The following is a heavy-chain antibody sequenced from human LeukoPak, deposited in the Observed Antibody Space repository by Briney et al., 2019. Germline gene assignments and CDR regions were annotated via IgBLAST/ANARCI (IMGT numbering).Heavy chain of an antibody. CDR2: IRSNSDGGTI. V-gene: IGHV3-15*07. CDR3: AKEGSSGWIPTRHFDH. D-gene: IGHD6-19*01. CDR1: GFTFSNAW. J-gene: IGHJ4*02. Sequence: KAGGSLRLSCATSGFTFSNAWMNWVRQTPGKGLEWVGRIRSNSDGGTIDYAAPVKGRFTLSRDDSKTTLYLQMNSLQTEDTAVYYCAKEGSSGWIPTRHFDHWGLGTLVTVSS.